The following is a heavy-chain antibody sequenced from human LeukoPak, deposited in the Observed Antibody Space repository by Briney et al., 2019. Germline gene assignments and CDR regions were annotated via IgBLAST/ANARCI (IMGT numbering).Heavy chain of an antibody. CDR1: GDSVSSKSTA. V-gene: IGHV6-1*01. D-gene: IGHD3-3*01. Sequence: SQTLSLTCAISGDSVSSKSTAWNWIRQSPSRGLEWLGRTYYRSKWYTGYAVSVKGRITINPDTSKNQFSLKLSSVTAADTAVYYCARDQYYDFWSGYYDYYYGMDVWGQGTTVTVSS. CDR2: TYYRSKWYT. J-gene: IGHJ6*02. CDR3: ARDQYYDFWSGYYDYYYGMDV.